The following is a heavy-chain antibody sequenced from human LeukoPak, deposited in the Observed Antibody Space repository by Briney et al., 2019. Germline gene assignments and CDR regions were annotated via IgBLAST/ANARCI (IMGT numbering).Heavy chain of an antibody. CDR1: GFTFSSYA. CDR2: IGASGGST. Sequence: GGSLRLSCATSGFTFSSYAMSWVRQAPGKGLEWVSGIGASGGSTYYADSVKGRFTISRDNSKNTVYLQVNSLRDEDTAVYYCARDLEAANTYYFDYWGQGTMVTVSS. D-gene: IGHD6-13*01. J-gene: IGHJ4*02. CDR3: ARDLEAANTYYFDY. V-gene: IGHV3-23*01.